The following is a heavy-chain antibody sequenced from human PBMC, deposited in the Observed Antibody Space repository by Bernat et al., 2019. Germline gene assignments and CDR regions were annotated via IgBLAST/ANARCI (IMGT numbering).Heavy chain of an antibody. D-gene: IGHD6-19*01. CDR1: GGSISSSSYY. CDR2: IYYSGST. V-gene: IGHV4-39*01. CDR3: AVEAVAGTEYFQH. J-gene: IGHJ1*01. Sequence: QLQLQESGPGLVKPPETLSLTCTVSGGSISSSSYYWGWIRQPPGKGLEWIGSIYYSGSTYYNPSLESRVTISVDTSKNQFSLKLSSVTAADTAVYYCAVEAVAGTEYFQHWGQGTLVTVSS.